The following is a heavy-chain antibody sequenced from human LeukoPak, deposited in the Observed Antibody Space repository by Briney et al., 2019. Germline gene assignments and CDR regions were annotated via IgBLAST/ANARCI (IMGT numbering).Heavy chain of an antibody. CDR3: AKTGVTIFGVVPFGY. CDR1: GFTFSSYA. Sequence: GGSLTLSCAASGFTFSSYAMSWVRQAPGKGLEWVSAISGSGGSTYYADSVKGRFTISRDNSKNTLYLQLNSLRAEDTAVYYCAKTGVTIFGVVPFGYWGQGTLVTVSS. V-gene: IGHV3-23*01. CDR2: ISGSGGST. D-gene: IGHD3-3*01. J-gene: IGHJ4*02.